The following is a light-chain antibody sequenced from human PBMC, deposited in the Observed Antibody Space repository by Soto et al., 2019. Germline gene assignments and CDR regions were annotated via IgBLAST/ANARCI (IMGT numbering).Light chain of an antibody. J-gene: IGLJ1*01. V-gene: IGLV2-14*03. CDR3: CSYTSSSTPWV. CDR1: SSDVGGYNY. Sequence: SSLPQPPYVSGSPGQSITISCPGTSSDVGGYNYVSWYQQHPGKAPKLMIYDVSDRPSGVSNRFSASKSGNTASLTISGLQAEDEADYYCCSYTSSSTPWVFGTGTKSPS. CDR2: DVS.